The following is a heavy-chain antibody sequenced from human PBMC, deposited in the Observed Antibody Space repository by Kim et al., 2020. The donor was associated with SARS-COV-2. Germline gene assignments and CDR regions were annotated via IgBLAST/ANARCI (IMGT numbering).Heavy chain of an antibody. D-gene: IGHD3-9*01. CDR1: GGTFSSYA. CDR2: IIPIFGTA. J-gene: IGHJ4*02. CDR3: ASAFNYDILTGPLDY. Sequence: SVKVSCKASGGTFSSYAISWVRQAPGQGLEWMGGIIPIFGTANYAQKFQGRVTITADESTSTAYMELSSLRSEDTAVYYCASAFNYDILTGPLDYWGQGTLVTVSS. V-gene: IGHV1-69*13.